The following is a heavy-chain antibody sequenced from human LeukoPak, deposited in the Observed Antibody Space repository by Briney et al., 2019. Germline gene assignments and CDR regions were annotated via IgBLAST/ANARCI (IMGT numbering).Heavy chain of an antibody. CDR2: INHSGST. J-gene: IGHJ2*01. V-gene: IGHV4-34*01. D-gene: IGHD6-19*01. CDR1: GGSFSGYY. Sequence: SETLSLTCAVYGGSFSGYYWSWIRQPPGKGLEWIGEINHSGSTNYNPSLKSRVTISVDTSKNQFSLKLSSVTAADTAVYYCARDGAVAGSYRYFDLWGRGTLVTVSS. CDR3: ARDGAVAGSYRYFDL.